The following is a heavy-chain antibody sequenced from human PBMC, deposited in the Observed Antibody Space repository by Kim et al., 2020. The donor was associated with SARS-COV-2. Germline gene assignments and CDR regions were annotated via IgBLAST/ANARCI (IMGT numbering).Heavy chain of an antibody. CDR1: GFTFSNAW. CDR2: IKSKTDGGTT. Sequence: GGSLRLSCAASGFTFSNAWMSWVRQAPGKGLEWVGRIKSKTDGGTTDYAAPVKGRFTISRDDSKNTLYLQMNSLKTEDTAVYYCTTDPWGIAAAGLYYYYGMDVWGQGTTVTVSS. D-gene: IGHD6-13*01. V-gene: IGHV3-15*01. J-gene: IGHJ6*02. CDR3: TTDPWGIAAAGLYYYYGMDV.